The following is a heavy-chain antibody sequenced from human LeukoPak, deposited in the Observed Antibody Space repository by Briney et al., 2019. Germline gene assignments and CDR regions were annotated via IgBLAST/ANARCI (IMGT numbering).Heavy chain of an antibody. V-gene: IGHV1-2*02. D-gene: IGHD3-16*02. CDR3: SSIYRADDFDC. Sequence: ASVKVSCKASGYTFTTYGISWVRQAPGEGLEWMGWINPTTGETNYAQRFHDRVTMTRDTSVSTAYMEVNSLRSDDTALYYCSSIYRADDFDCWGQGTLVTVSS. CDR2: INPTTGET. J-gene: IGHJ4*02. CDR1: GYTFTTYG.